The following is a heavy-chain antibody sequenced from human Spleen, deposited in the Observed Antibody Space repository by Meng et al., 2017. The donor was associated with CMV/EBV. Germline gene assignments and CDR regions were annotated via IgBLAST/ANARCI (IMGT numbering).Heavy chain of an antibody. V-gene: IGHV1-69*13. CDR3: ARGTMREDV. CDR2: IIPIFGTS. D-gene: IGHD3-22*01. CDR1: GGTFSSYA. Sequence: SVKVSCKASGGTFSSYAICWVRQAPGQGLEWMGGIIPIFGTSNYAQKFQGRLTITSDESTSSAYMELTRLRSEDTAVYYCARGTMREDVWGQGTTVTVSS. J-gene: IGHJ6*02.